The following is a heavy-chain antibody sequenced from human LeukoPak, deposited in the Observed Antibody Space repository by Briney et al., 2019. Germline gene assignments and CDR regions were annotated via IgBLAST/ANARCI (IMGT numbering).Heavy chain of an antibody. D-gene: IGHD3-22*01. J-gene: IGHJ4*02. CDR3: AKDRLYYYDSSGYYPDY. Sequence: LTGGSLRLSCAASGFTFSSYGMHWVRQAPGKGLEWVAVISYDGSNKYYADSVKGRFTISRDNSKNTLYLQMNSLRAEDTAVYYCAKDRLYYYDSSGYYPDYWGQGTLVTVSS. CDR2: ISYDGSNK. V-gene: IGHV3-30*18. CDR1: GFTFSSYG.